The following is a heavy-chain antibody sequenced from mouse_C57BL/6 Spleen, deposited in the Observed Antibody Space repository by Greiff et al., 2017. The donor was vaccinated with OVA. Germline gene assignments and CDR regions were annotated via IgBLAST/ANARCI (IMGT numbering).Heavy chain of an antibody. CDR2: IYPGDGDT. V-gene: IGHV1-82*01. CDR3: ERKGVDCSTWFAY. CDR1: GYAFSSSW. J-gene: IGHJ3*01. D-gene: IGHD1-1*01. Sequence: QVQLQQSGPELVKPGASVKLSCKASGYAFSSSWMNWVKQRPGKGLEWIGRIYPGDGDTNYNGQFKGKATLTADKSSSTAYMQLSSLTSEDSAVYFYERKGVDCSTWFAYWGQGTLVTVSA.